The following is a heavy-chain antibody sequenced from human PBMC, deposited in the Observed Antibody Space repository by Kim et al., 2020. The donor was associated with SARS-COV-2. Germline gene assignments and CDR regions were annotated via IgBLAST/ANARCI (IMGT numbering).Heavy chain of an antibody. V-gene: IGHV1-58*01. J-gene: IGHJ5*02. CDR3: AASLVRGYDILTGYT. CDR2: IVVGSGNT. D-gene: IGHD3-9*01. CDR1: GFTFTSSA. Sequence: SVKVSCKASGFTFTSSAVQWVRQARGQRLEWIGWIVVGSGNTNYAQKFQERVTITRDMSTSTAYMELSSLRSEDTAVYYCAASLVRGYDILTGYTWGQGTLVTVSS.